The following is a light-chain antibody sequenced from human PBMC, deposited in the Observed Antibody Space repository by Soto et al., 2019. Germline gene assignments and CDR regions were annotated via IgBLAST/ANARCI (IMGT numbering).Light chain of an antibody. J-gene: IGLJ1*01. Sequence: QSVLAQPPSVSGSPGQSITISCTGTSRDVGGYNYVSWYQQHPGKAPKLMIYDVSNRPSGVSNRFSGSKSGNTASLTISGLQAEDEADYYCSSYTSSTRYVFGTGTKVTVL. V-gene: IGLV2-14*01. CDR2: DVS. CDR1: SRDVGGYNY. CDR3: SSYTSSTRYV.